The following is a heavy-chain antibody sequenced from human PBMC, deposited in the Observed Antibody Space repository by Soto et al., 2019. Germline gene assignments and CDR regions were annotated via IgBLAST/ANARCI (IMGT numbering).Heavy chain of an antibody. J-gene: IGHJ6*03. CDR3: TRHAGGQVERSFYYYFMDV. V-gene: IGHV3-73*01. CDR1: GFPLSDSA. CDR2: IRSKTNNYAT. D-gene: IGHD2-15*01. Sequence: EVQLVESGGGLVQPGGSLKLACLASGFPLSDSAIHWVRKASGKGLEWVGRIRSKTNNYATTYGAPVRGRFTLSRDDSKNTAYLQMNNLESEDAAVYYCTRHAGGQVERSFYYYFMDVWGKGTTVSV.